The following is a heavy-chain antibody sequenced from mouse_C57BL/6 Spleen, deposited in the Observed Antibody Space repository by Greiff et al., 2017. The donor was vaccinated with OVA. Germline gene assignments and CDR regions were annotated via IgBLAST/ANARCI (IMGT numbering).Heavy chain of an antibody. V-gene: IGHV1-39*01. Sequence: EVQLQESGPELVKPGASVKISCKASGYSFTDYNMNWVKQSNGKSLEWIGVINPNYGTTSYNQKFKGKATLTVDQSSSTAYMQLNSLTSEDSAVYYCARATTVVAYYYAMDYWGQGTSVTVSS. CDR2: INPNYGTT. J-gene: IGHJ4*01. D-gene: IGHD1-1*01. CDR1: GYSFTDYN. CDR3: ARATTVVAYYYAMDY.